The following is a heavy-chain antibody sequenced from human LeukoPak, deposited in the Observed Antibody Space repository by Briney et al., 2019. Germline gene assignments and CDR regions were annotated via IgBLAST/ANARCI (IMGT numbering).Heavy chain of an antibody. V-gene: IGHV1-8*01. D-gene: IGHD2-2*01. J-gene: IGHJ6*02. Sequence: GASVTVSCKASGYTFTSYDINWVRQATGQGLEWMGWMNPNSGNTGYAQKFQGRVTMTRNTSISTAYMELGSLRSEDTAVYYCARGRLLSNYYYGMDVWGQGTTVTVSS. CDR3: ARGRLLSNYYYGMDV. CDR1: GYTFTSYD. CDR2: MNPNSGNT.